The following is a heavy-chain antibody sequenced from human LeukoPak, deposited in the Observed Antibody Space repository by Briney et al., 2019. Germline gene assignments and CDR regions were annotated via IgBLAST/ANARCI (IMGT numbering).Heavy chain of an antibody. J-gene: IGHJ4*02. CDR2: INHSGST. CDR1: GGSFNSYY. D-gene: IGHD3-10*02. CDR3: ARRRVLMFNSIDY. Sequence: PSETLPLTCAVYGGSFNSYYWSWIRQSPGKGLEWIGEINHSGSTNYNPSLESRVTISVDTSKKQFLLKLTSVTAADTAVYFCARRRVLMFNSIDYWGQGTLVTVSS. V-gene: IGHV4-34*01.